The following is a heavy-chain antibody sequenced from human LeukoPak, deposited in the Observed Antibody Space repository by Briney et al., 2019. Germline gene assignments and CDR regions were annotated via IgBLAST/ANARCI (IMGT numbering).Heavy chain of an antibody. CDR3: ARNIFWSGSYYDY. CDR2: IYHSGTT. J-gene: IGHJ4*02. CDR1: GYSISSGYY. D-gene: IGHD3-3*01. V-gene: IGHV4-38-2*02. Sequence: SETLSLTCTVSGYSISSGYYWGWIRQPPGKGLEWIGSIYHSGTTYYNPSLKSRVTISVDTSKNQFSLKLSTVTAADTAVYYCARNIFWSGSYYDYWGQGTLVTVSS.